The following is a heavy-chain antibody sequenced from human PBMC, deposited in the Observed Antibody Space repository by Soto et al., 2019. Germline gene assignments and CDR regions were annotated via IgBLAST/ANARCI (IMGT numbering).Heavy chain of an antibody. CDR2: MNPNSGNT. J-gene: IGHJ4*02. Sequence: QVQLVQSGAEVKKPGASVKVSCKASGYTFTSYDINWVRQATGQGLEWMGWMNPNSGNTGYAQKLQGSVTMTRSTSISTAYMELSSLRSEDTAVYYCAVEVEVLRYFDWSYYWGQGTLVTVSS. CDR3: AVEVEVLRYFDWSYY. D-gene: IGHD3-9*01. V-gene: IGHV1-8*01. CDR1: GYTFTSYD.